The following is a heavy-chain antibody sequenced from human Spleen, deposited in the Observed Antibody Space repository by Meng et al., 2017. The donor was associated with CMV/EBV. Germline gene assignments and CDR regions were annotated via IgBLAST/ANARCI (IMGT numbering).Heavy chain of an antibody. D-gene: IGHD3-22*01. J-gene: IGHJ4*02. CDR1: YRFTSYC. CDR2: ISAYNGNT. Sequence: YRFTSYCISWMRQAPGQGLEEMGWISAYNGNTSYAQKLQGRVTMTTDTSTSTAYMELRSLRSDDTAVYYCARVPGVGWYYDSSHFDYWGQGTLVTVSS. CDR3: ARVPGVGWYYDSSHFDY. V-gene: IGHV1-18*01.